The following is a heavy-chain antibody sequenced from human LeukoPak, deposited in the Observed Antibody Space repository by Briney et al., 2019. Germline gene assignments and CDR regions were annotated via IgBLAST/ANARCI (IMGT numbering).Heavy chain of an antibody. CDR3: ARGSYNYYFDH. CDR1: GGSISSYY. D-gene: IGHD1-26*01. V-gene: IGHV4-59*01. Sequence: PSETLSLTCTVSGGSISSYYWSWIRQPPGKGLEWIGYIYYSGSTNYNPSLKSRVTISVDTSKNQFSLKLSSVTAADTAVYYCARGSYNYYFDHWGQGTLVTVSS. CDR2: IYYSGST. J-gene: IGHJ4*02.